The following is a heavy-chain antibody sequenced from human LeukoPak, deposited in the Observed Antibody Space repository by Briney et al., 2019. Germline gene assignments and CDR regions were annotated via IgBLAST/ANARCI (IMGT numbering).Heavy chain of an antibody. CDR1: GFTFSSYE. Sequence: PGGSLILSCAAPGFTFSSYEMNWVRQAPGKGLEWVSYISSSGSTIYYADSVKGRFTISRDNAKNSLYLQMNSLRAEDTAVYYCARPDSYCTNGVCYPNWFDPWGQGPLVTVSS. D-gene: IGHD2-8*01. V-gene: IGHV3-48*03. CDR3: ARPDSYCTNGVCYPNWFDP. CDR2: ISSSGSTI. J-gene: IGHJ5*02.